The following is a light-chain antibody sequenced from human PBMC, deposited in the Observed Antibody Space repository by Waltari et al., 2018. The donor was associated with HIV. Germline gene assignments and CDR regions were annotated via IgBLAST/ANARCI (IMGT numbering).Light chain of an antibody. Sequence: EIVLTQSPGTLSLSPGERATLSCRASQSVSNAYLAWYQQKPGQAPRLLIYGASSRATGIPDRFSGSGSGTDFTLTISRLEPEDFAVYYCQQYGRSPPYTFGQGPSWRS. CDR1: QSVSNAY. CDR2: GAS. CDR3: QQYGRSPPYT. V-gene: IGKV3-20*01. J-gene: IGKJ2*01.